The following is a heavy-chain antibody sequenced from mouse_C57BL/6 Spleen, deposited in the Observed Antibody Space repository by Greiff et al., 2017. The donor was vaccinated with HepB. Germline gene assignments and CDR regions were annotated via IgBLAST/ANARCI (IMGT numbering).Heavy chain of an antibody. D-gene: IGHD1-1*01. J-gene: IGHJ2*01. Sequence: EVQVVESGPELVKPGASVKISCKASGYSFTDYNMNWVKQSNGKSLEWIGVINPNYGTTSYNQKFKGKATLTVDQSSSTAYMQLNSLTSEDSAVYYCARAYYYGSSPVYFDYWGQGTTLTVSS. CDR1: GYSFTDYN. CDR3: ARAYYYGSSPVYFDY. CDR2: INPNYGTT. V-gene: IGHV1-39*01.